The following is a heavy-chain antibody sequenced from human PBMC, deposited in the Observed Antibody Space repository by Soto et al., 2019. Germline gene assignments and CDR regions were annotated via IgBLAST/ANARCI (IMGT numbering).Heavy chain of an antibody. CDR2: IDWDDDK. CDR1: GFSLSTSGMC. CDR3: ARIMVIAVAGEYYYYYGMDV. Sequence: SGPTLVNPTQTLRLTCTFSGFSLSTSGMCVSWIRQPPGKALEWLALIDWDDDKYYSTSLKTRLTISKDTSKNQVVLTMTNMDPVDTATYYCARIMVIAVAGEYYYYYGMDVWGQGTTVTSP. D-gene: IGHD6-19*01. V-gene: IGHV2-70*01. J-gene: IGHJ6*02.